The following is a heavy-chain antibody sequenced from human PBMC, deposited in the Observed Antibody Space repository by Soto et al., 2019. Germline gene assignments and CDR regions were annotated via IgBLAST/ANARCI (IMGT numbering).Heavy chain of an antibody. CDR3: ARVRNAVADFDY. D-gene: IGHD6-19*01. CDR2: INAGNGNT. Sequence: ASVKVSCKASGYTFTSYSVHWVRQAPGQRLEWMGWINAGNGNTEFSQKFQGRVTSTRDTSASTVYMELSSLRSEDTAVYYCARVRNAVADFDYWGQGTVGTV. V-gene: IGHV1-3*01. J-gene: IGHJ4*02. CDR1: GYTFTSYS.